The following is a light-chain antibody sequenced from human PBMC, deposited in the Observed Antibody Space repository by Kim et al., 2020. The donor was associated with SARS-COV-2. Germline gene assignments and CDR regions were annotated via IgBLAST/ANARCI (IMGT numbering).Light chain of an antibody. CDR1: SSNIGSNY. CDR3: AAWDDSLSGYV. J-gene: IGLJ1*01. V-gene: IGLV1-47*01. CDR2: RNN. Sequence: LTQPPSASGTPGQRVTISCSGSSSNIGSNYVFWYQQLPGTAPKLLIYRNNQRPSGVPDRFSGSKSGTSASLAISGLRSEDEADYYCAAWDDSLSGYVF.